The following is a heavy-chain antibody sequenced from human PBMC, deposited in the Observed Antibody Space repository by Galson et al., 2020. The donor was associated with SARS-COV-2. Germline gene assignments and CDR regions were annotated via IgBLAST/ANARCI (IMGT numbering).Heavy chain of an antibody. CDR3: ARMPLLTNRYYFDY. CDR2: IYSSGST. V-gene: IGHV4-61*09. Sequence: SETLSLTCTVSGASISSGGYYWTWIRQPAGKGLEWIGHIYSSGSTNYNPSLKSRVTISVDTSKNQFSLKLSSVTAADTAVYYCARMPLLTNRYYFDYWGQGTLVTVSS. D-gene: IGHD3-9*01. CDR1: GASISSGGYY. J-gene: IGHJ4*02.